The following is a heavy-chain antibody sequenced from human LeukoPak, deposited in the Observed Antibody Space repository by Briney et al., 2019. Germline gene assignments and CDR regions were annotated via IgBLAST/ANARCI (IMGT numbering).Heavy chain of an antibody. V-gene: IGHV3-73*01. CDR2: IRSKADSYAT. CDR3: TRLWGDCGGDCYSHDY. CDR1: GFTFSGSA. Sequence: GGSLRLSCAASGFTFSGSAMHWVRQAPGRGLEWVGRIRSKADSYATTYAASVKGRFTISRDDSKNTAYLQMDSLRTEDTAVYYCTRLWGDCGGDCYSHDYWGQGTLVTVSS. D-gene: IGHD2-21*02. J-gene: IGHJ4*02.